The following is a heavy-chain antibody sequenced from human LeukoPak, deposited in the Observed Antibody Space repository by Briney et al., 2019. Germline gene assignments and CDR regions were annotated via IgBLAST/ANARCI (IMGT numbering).Heavy chain of an antibody. CDR2: VYYSGTT. CDR1: GGSIRRSSYY. D-gene: IGHD3-10*01. Sequence: SETLSLTCTVSGGSIRRSSYYWGWIRQPPGKGLEWIGNVYYSGTTYYNPSLKSRGTISVDTSKNQFSLKLSSVTAADTAIYYCTRHGRERTFDYFDYWGQGTLVTVSS. V-gene: IGHV4-39*01. J-gene: IGHJ4*02. CDR3: TRHGRERTFDYFDY.